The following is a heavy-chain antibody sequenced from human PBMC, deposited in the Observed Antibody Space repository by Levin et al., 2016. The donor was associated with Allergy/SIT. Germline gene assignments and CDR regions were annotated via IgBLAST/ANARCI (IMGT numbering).Heavy chain of an antibody. CDR1: GYTFTSYD. CDR3: ARGPRPTVTPAWHDAFDI. J-gene: IGHJ3*02. CDR2: MNPNSGNT. V-gene: IGHV1-8*01. D-gene: IGHD4-17*01. Sequence: ASVKVSCKASGYTFTSYDINWVRQATGQGLEWMGWMNPNSGNTGYAQKFQGRVTMTRNTSISTAYMELSSLRSEDTAVYYCARGPRPTVTPAWHDAFDIWGQGTMVTVSS.